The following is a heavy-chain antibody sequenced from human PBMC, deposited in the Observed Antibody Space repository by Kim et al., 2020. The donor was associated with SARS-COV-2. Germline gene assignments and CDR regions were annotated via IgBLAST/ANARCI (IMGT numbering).Heavy chain of an antibody. CDR1: GFTFSSYE. V-gene: IGHV3-48*03. CDR3: ARDPVSYSSGWGHGSLNAFDI. Sequence: GGSLRLSCAASGFTFSSYEMNWVRQAPGKGLEWVSYISSSGSTIYYADSVKGRFTISRDNAKNSLYLQMNSLRAEDTAVYYCARDPVSYSSGWGHGSLNAFDIWGQGTMVTVSS. J-gene: IGHJ3*02. D-gene: IGHD6-19*01. CDR2: ISSSGSTI.